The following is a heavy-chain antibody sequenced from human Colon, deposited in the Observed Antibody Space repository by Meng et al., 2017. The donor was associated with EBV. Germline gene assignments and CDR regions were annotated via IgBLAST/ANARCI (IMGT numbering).Heavy chain of an antibody. CDR2: FYYSGSN. CDR1: ARSISMSASS. Sequence: HVHLLQSDPELVKPSHPLPMPCCLSARSISMSASSCIWNRKPPGKRLVLIEYFYYSGSNYYNPSLRSPITISVDTTKIQFSLRLRSVTAANTAVYYCASYGPCSGNNCPLSSFDHWGQGTLVTVSS. V-gene: IGHV4-30-4*01. CDR3: ASYGPCSGNNCPLSSFDH. D-gene: IGHD2-15*01. J-gene: IGHJ4*02.